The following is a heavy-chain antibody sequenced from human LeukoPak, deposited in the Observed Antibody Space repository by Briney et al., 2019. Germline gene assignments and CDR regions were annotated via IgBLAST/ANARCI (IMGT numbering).Heavy chain of an antibody. Sequence: SETLFLTCSVSGGSISSYYWSWIRQTAGKGLEWIGRFYTSGSTNYNPTLKSRVTMSVDTSKNQFSLKLSSVTAADTAVYYCARNRYSNSWGYYFDYWGQGTLVTVSS. V-gene: IGHV4-4*07. J-gene: IGHJ4*02. CDR1: GGSISSYY. D-gene: IGHD6-6*01. CDR2: FYTSGST. CDR3: ARNRYSNSWGYYFDY.